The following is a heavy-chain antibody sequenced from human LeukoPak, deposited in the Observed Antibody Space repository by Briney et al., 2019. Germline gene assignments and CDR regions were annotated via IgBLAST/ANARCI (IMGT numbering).Heavy chain of an antibody. CDR3: ARDHGRYCSGGSCYFGGFFEY. CDR2: IKQDGSEK. CDR1: GFTFSNYW. J-gene: IGHJ4*02. D-gene: IGHD2-15*01. V-gene: IGHV3-7*03. Sequence: GGSLRLSCAASGFTFSNYWMSWVRQAPGKGLEWVANIKQDGSEKYYVDSVEGRFTISRDNAKNSLYLQMNSLRAEDTAVYYCARDHGRYCSGGSCYFGGFFEYWGQGTLGTVSS.